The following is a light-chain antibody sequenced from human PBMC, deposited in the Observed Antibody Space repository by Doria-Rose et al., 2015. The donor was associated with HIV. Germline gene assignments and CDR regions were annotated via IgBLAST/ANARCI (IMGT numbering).Light chain of an antibody. Sequence: TQSPGTLSLSPGERATLSCRASQSFSSTYLAWYQQKPGQAPSLLIYDGSTRATGIPDRFSASGSGTDFTLNINRLEPEDVALYCCHQYGTSWTFGQGTKVEI. CDR3: HQYGTSWT. V-gene: IGKV3-20*01. CDR1: QSFSSTY. J-gene: IGKJ1*01. CDR2: DGS.